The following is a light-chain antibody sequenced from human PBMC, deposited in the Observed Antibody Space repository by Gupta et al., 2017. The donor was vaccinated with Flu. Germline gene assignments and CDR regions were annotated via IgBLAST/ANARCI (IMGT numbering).Light chain of an antibody. Sequence: LTQSPVTLSLSPGERATLSCRASQSISTYLAWYQQKPGQAPRLLIYDASNRATGIPARFSGRGSGTDFTLTISSREQEDFAGYYCQQRDNWPSISFGGGTKVDIK. J-gene: IGKJ4*01. CDR2: DAS. V-gene: IGKV3-11*01. CDR3: QQRDNWPSIS. CDR1: QSISTY.